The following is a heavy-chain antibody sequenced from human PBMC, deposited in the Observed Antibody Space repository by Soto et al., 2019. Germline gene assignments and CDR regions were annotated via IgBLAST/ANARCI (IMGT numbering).Heavy chain of an antibody. Sequence: PGGSLRLSCAASGFTFSSYWMSWVRQAPGKGLKWVANIKQDGSEKYYVDSVKGRFTISRDNAKNSLYLQMNSLRAEDTAVYYCARDRYSYYDFWSGSLPYYYYGMDVWGQGTTVTGSS. CDR2: IKQDGSEK. CDR3: ARDRYSYYDFWSGSLPYYYYGMDV. D-gene: IGHD3-3*01. J-gene: IGHJ6*02. V-gene: IGHV3-7*01. CDR1: GFTFSSYW.